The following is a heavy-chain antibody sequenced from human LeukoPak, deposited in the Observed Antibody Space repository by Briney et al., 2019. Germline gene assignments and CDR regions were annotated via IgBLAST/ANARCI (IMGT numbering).Heavy chain of an antibody. D-gene: IGHD2-8*01. Sequence: GGSLRLSCAASGFTFSSYAMSWVRQAPGKGLEWVSAISGSGGSTYYADSVKGRFTISRDNSKNTLYLQMNSLRAEDTAVYYCARSPVLSRDYYYGMDVWGQGTTVTVSS. V-gene: IGHV3-23*01. J-gene: IGHJ6*02. CDR2: ISGSGGST. CDR3: ARSPVLSRDYYYGMDV. CDR1: GFTFSSYA.